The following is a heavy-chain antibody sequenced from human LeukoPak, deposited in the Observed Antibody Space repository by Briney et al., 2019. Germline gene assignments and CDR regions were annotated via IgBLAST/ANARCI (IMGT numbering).Heavy chain of an antibody. Sequence: PSETLSLTCTVSGGSISSSSYNWGWIRQPPGKGLEWIGSFDNSGSTYYNPSLKSRVTISVDTSKDQFSLKLTSVTAADTAVYYCARGRQRGYYGSGPPVLAFDIWGQGTMVTVSS. CDR2: FDNSGST. CDR1: GGSISSSSYN. D-gene: IGHD3-10*01. CDR3: ARGRQRGYYGSGPPVLAFDI. V-gene: IGHV4-39*01. J-gene: IGHJ3*02.